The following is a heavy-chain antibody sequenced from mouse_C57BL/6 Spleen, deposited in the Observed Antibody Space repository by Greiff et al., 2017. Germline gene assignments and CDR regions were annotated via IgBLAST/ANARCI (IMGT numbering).Heavy chain of an antibody. CDR3: ARRGDYEDWYFDV. Sequence: EVKLMESGGDLVKPGGSLKLSCAASGFTFSSYGMSWVRQTPDKRLEWVATISSGGSYTYYPDSVKGRFTISRDNAKNTLYLQMSSLKSEDTAMYYCARRGDYEDWYFDVWGTGTTVTVSS. CDR1: GFTFSSYG. V-gene: IGHV5-6*02. D-gene: IGHD2-4*01. CDR2: ISSGGSYT. J-gene: IGHJ1*03.